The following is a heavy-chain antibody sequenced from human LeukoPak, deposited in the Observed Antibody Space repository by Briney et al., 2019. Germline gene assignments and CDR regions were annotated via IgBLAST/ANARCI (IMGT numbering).Heavy chain of an antibody. D-gene: IGHD4-17*01. J-gene: IGHJ6*03. CDR3: ARVREYYYYMDV. CDR2: FDPEDGET. V-gene: IGHV1-24*01. Sequence: ASVKVSCKVSGYTLTELSMHWVRQAPGKGLEWMGGFDPEDGETIYAQKFQGRVTMTTDTSTSTAYMELRSLRSDDTAVYYCARVREYYYYMDVWGKGTTVTVSS. CDR1: GYTLTELS.